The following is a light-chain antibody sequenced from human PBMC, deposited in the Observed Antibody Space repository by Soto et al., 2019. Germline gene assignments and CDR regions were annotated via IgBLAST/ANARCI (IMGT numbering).Light chain of an antibody. CDR2: EDS. CDR3: HVWDSSSGHHV. V-gene: IGLV3-21*02. J-gene: IGLJ1*01. CDR1: NVGSKS. Sequence: SYELTQPPSVSVAPGQTAIITCGGSNVGSKSVHWYQQKAGQAPVLVLYEDSARPSGIPDRFSGSDSGNTATLTISRVEAADEADYYCHVWDSSSGHHVFGAGTKLTVL.